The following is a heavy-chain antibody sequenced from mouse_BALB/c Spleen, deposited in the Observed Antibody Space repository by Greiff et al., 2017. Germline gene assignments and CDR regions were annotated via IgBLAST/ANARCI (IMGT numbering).Heavy chain of an antibody. Sequence: EVQLQESGPGLVKPSQSLSLTCTVTGYSITSDYAWNWIRQFPGNKLEWMGYISYSGSTSYNPSLKSRISITRDTSKNQFFLQLNSVTTEDTATYYCASSLYGGAMDYWGQGTSVTVSA. CDR1: GYSITSDYA. CDR3: ASSLYGGAMDY. D-gene: IGHD1-1*01. CDR2: ISYSGST. J-gene: IGHJ4*01. V-gene: IGHV3-2*02.